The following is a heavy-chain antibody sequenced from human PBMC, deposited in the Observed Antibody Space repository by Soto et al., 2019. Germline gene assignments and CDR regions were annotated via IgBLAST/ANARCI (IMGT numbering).Heavy chain of an antibody. CDR1: GFSLSTSGVG. D-gene: IGHD3-10*01. Sequence: QITLKESGPTLVKPTQTLTLTCTFSGFSLSTSGVGVGWIRQPPGKALEWLALIYWDDDKRYSPSLKSRLTIAMDTSKNHVVLRMTNMDPVDTATDYCAQRLSALYYYGSGSFDYWGQGTLVTGS. CDR2: IYWDDDK. V-gene: IGHV2-5*02. J-gene: IGHJ4*02. CDR3: AQRLSALYYYGSGSFDY.